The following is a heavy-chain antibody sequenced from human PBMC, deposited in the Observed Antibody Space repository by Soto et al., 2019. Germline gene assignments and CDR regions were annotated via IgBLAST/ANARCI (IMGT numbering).Heavy chain of an antibody. CDR3: ARDPQLGAIDY. CDR1: GGTFSSYA. D-gene: IGHD7-27*01. V-gene: IGHV1-69*04. Sequence: ASVKVSCKASGGTFSSYAISWVRQAPGQGLEWMGRIIPILGIANYAQKFQGRVTITADKSTSTAYMELSSLRSEDTAVYYCARDPQLGAIDYWGQGTLVTVSS. J-gene: IGHJ4*02. CDR2: IIPILGIA.